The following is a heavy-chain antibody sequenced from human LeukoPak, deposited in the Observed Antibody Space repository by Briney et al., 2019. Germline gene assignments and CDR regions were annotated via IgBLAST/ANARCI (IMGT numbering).Heavy chain of an antibody. V-gene: IGHV3-74*01. CDR1: GFTFSRYW. CDR2: INGDGSTT. CDR3: AIRSGYDLDY. J-gene: IGHJ4*02. Sequence: GGSLRFSCAASGFTFSRYWIHWVRHAPGKGLVWVSRINGDGSTTSYADSVKGGFTISRDNSKNTLYLQMNSLRAEDTAVYYCAIRSGYDLDYWGQGTLVTVSS. D-gene: IGHD5-12*01.